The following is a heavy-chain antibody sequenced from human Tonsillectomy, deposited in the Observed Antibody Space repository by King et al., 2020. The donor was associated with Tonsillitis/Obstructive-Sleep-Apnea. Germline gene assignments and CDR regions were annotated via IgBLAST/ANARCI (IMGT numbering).Heavy chain of an antibody. J-gene: IGHJ3*02. Sequence: VQLVESGGGLVQPGGSLRLSCAASGFTFRSSWMHWVRQAPGKGLVWVSRIQSDWSGTNDADSVKGRFTISRDTAKSTLYLQMNSLRAEDTAVYYCAREYSSSSSRAFDIWGQGTMVTVSS. CDR2: IQSDWSGT. CDR1: GFTFRSSW. V-gene: IGHV3-74*01. CDR3: AREYSSSSSRAFDI. D-gene: IGHD6-6*01.